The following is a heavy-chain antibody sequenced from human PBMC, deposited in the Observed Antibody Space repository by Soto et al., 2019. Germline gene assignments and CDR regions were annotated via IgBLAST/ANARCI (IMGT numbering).Heavy chain of an antibody. J-gene: IGHJ3*01. CDR1: GFTFSSYV. D-gene: IGHD3-22*01. V-gene: IGHV3-48*01. CDR3: ARDQLYYNDISGRPLNAFDV. Sequence: GGSLRLSCAASGFTFSSYVMSWVRQAPGKGLEWVSYIGIGSSTKYYADSVKGRFTISRDNAKNSLYLQMNSLRAEDTAVYYCARDQLYYNDISGRPLNAFDVWGQGTMVTVSS. CDR2: IGIGSSTK.